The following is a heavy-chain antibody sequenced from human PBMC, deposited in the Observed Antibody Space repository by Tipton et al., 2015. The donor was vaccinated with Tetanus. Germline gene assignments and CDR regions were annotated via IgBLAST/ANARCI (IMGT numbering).Heavy chain of an antibody. J-gene: IGHJ6*02. D-gene: IGHD2-15*01. CDR1: GGNFYSFA. V-gene: IGHV1-69*01. Sequence: QLVQSGAELKKPGSSVKVSCKASGGNFYSFAIIWGRQAPGQGPEWMGGFIPIFGSPSYAPKFQGKVTITADASTTTVYMDLDSLPAEDTAVYFCATAKYRFNTDRIYFGFDVWGQGTKVTVSS. CDR3: ATAKYRFNTDRIYFGFDV. CDR2: FIPIFGSP.